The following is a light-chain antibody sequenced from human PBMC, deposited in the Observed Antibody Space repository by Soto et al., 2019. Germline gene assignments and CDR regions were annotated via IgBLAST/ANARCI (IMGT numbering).Light chain of an antibody. CDR1: SSDVGSYNL. Sequence: QSVLTQPASVSESPGQSITISCTGTSSDVGSYNLVSWYQQHPGKAPKLMIYAGSQRPSGVSNRFSGSKSGNTASLTISGLQAEDEADYYCCSYAGSSTVVFGGGTKVTVL. J-gene: IGLJ2*01. CDR3: CSYAGSSTVV. V-gene: IGLV2-23*01. CDR2: AGS.